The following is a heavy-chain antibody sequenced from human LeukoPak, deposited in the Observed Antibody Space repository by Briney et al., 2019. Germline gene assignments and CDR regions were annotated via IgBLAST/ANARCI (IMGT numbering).Heavy chain of an antibody. Sequence: GGSLRLSCAASGFTFSSYTMNWVRQAPGKGLEWVSSISSSSSYIYYADSVKGRFTISRDNAKNSLYLQMNSLRAEDTAVYYCARAPWTYLDYWGQGTLVTVSS. CDR1: GFTFSSYT. CDR2: ISSSSSYI. D-gene: IGHD3/OR15-3a*01. J-gene: IGHJ4*02. V-gene: IGHV3-21*01. CDR3: ARAPWTYLDY.